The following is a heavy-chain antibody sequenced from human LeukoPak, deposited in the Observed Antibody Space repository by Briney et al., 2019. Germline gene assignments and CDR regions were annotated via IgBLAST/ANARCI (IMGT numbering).Heavy chain of an antibody. V-gene: IGHV1-2*02. CDR1: GYTFTGYY. CDR3: ARARAPGYSSSWFNYYGMDV. D-gene: IGHD6-13*01. CDR2: INPNSGGT. Sequence: ASVKVSCKASGYTFTGYYKHWVRQAPGQGLEWMGWINPNSGGTNYAQKFQGRVTMTRDTSISTAYMELSRLRSDDTAVYYCARARAPGYSSSWFNYYGMDVWGQGTTVTVSS. J-gene: IGHJ6*02.